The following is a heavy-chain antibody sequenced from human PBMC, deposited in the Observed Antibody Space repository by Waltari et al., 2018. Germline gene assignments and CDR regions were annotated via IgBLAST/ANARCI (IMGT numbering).Heavy chain of an antibody. CDR1: GGPRSRVY. D-gene: IGHD3-16*01. CDR2: IHGDGRT. V-gene: IGHV3-53*01. Sequence: VQLQESGPGLVKPWETLSLTCTVSGGPRSRVYWTWIRQAPGKGLEWVSVIHGDGRTHYADSVKGRFTISRDSSKNTVYLQMDSLRVGDAAVYYCTRDRGSYSSSGYALGGMHYWGQGTLVTVSS. J-gene: IGHJ4*02. CDR3: TRDRGSYSSSGYALGGMHY.